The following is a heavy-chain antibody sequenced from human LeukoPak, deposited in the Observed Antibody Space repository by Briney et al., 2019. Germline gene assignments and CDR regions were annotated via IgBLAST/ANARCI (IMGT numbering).Heavy chain of an antibody. V-gene: IGHV3-43*02. CDR2: ISGDGGST. J-gene: IGHJ4*02. CDR3: AKADPPIHQMLI. CDR1: GFTFSSYA. D-gene: IGHD5-18*01. Sequence: GGSLRLSCAASGFTFSSYAMSWVRQAPGKGLEWVSLISGDGGSTYYADSVKGRFTISRDNSKNSLYLQMNSLRTEDTALYYCAKADPPIHQMLIWGQGTLVTVSS.